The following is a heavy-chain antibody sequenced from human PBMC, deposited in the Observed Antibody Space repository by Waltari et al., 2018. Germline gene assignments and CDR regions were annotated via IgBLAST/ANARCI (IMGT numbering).Heavy chain of an antibody. J-gene: IGHJ4*02. Sequence: EVQLVESGGGLVQPGRSLRLSCAASGFTLDDYAMHWVRQAPGKGLEWVSGISWNSCSIGYADSVKGRFTISRDHAKNSLYLQMNRLRAEDTALYYCSKDPFDYWGQGTLVTVSS. CDR1: GFTLDDYA. CDR2: ISWNSCSI. CDR3: SKDPFDY. V-gene: IGHV3-9*01.